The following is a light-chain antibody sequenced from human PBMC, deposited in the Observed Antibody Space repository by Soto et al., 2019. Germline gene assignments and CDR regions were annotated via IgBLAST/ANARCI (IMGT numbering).Light chain of an antibody. Sequence: DVVMTQSPLSLPVTLGQPASISCSSSQSLVYSDGTTYLSWFQQRPGQSPRRLIYKVPSRDSGVPDRFSGSGSVTDFTLKISRVEAEDVGVYYCLQGTHLPNTFGQGTKLQIK. CDR2: KVP. CDR3: LQGTHLPNT. V-gene: IGKV2-30*01. CDR1: QSLVYSDGTTY. J-gene: IGKJ2*01.